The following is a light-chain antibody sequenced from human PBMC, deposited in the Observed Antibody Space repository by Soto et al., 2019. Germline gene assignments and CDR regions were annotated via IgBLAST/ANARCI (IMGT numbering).Light chain of an antibody. CDR2: GAS. CDR3: QQYVAPLT. CDR1: QSVSSSY. Sequence: EIVLTQSPGTLSLSPGERATLSCRASQSVSSSYLAWYQQKPGQAPRLLIYGASSRATGIPDRFSGSGSGTDFTLTISRLEPEDFAVYYCQQYVAPLTFGGGTKVDI. J-gene: IGKJ4*01. V-gene: IGKV3-20*01.